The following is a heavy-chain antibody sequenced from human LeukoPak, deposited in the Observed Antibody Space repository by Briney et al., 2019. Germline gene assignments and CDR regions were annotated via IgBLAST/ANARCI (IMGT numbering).Heavy chain of an antibody. J-gene: IGHJ6*03. D-gene: IGHD3-9*01. CDR1: GFTFTSSA. V-gene: IGHV1-58*02. CDR2: IVVGSGNT. Sequence: GASVKVSCKASGFTFTSSAMQWVRQARGQRLEWIGWIVVGSGNTNYAQKFQERVTITRDMSTSTAYMELSSLRSEDTAVYYCARAYDILTGYYIPNYYYYYYMDVWGKGTTVTVSS. CDR3: ARAYDILTGYYIPNYYYYYYMDV.